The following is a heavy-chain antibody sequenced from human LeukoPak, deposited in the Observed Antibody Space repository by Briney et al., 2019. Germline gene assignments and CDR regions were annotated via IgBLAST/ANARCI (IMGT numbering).Heavy chain of an antibody. CDR3: AREKKVPAAMWGDYYYGMDV. CDR1: GGTFSSYA. D-gene: IGHD2-2*01. CDR2: IIPILGIA. V-gene: IGHV1-69*04. J-gene: IGHJ6*02. Sequence: GASVTVSCKASGGTFSSYAICWVRQAPGQGLEWMGRIIPILGIANYAQKFQGRVTITADKSTSTAYMELSSLRSEDTAVYYCAREKKVPAAMWGDYYYGMDVWGQGTTVTVSS.